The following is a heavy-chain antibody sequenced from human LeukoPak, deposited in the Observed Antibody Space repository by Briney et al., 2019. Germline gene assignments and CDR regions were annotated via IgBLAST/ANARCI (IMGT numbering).Heavy chain of an antibody. CDR1: GFTFNSYG. CDR3: AKTYYDSSPGWFDP. Sequence: PGGSLRLSCAASGFTFNSYGMHWVRQAPGKGLEWVAFIRYDGSNKYYADSVKGRFTISRDNSKNTLYLQMNSLRAEDTAVYYCAKTYYDSSPGWFDPWGQGTLVTVSS. V-gene: IGHV3-30*02. D-gene: IGHD3-22*01. J-gene: IGHJ5*02. CDR2: IRYDGSNK.